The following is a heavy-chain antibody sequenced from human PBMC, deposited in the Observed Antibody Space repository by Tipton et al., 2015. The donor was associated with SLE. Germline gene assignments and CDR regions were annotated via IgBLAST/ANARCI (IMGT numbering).Heavy chain of an antibody. CDR2: IRSKAYGGTT. CDR1: GFTFGDYA. D-gene: IGHD6-19*01. Sequence: SLRLSCTASGFTFGDYAMSWVRQAPGKGLGWVGFIRSKAYGGTTEYAAPVKGRFTISRDNSKSIAYMQMNSLKTEDTAVYYCTREGIAVAYFDYWGQGTLVTVSS. V-gene: IGHV3-49*04. J-gene: IGHJ4*02. CDR3: TREGIAVAYFDY.